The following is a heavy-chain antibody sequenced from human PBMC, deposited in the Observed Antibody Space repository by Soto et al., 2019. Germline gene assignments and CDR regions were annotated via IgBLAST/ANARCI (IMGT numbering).Heavy chain of an antibody. D-gene: IGHD3-22*01. V-gene: IGHV3-21*01. J-gene: IGHJ4*02. CDR3: ARGYYDSSGYTDY. CDR2: ISSSSSYI. Sequence: AGGSLRLSCAASGFTFSSYSMNWVRQAPGKGLEWVSSISSSSSYIYYADSVKGRFTISRDNAKNSLYLQMNSLRAEDTAVYYCARGYYDSSGYTDYWGQGTLVTVSS. CDR1: GFTFSSYS.